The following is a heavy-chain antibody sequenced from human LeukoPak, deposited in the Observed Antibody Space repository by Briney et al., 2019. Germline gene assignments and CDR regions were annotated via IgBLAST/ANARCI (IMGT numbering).Heavy chain of an antibody. V-gene: IGHV4-4*07. CDR1: GGFISSYY. D-gene: IGHD4-17*01. J-gene: IGHJ4*02. Sequence: KSSETLSCTCTVSGGFISSYYWSWIRQPAGKVLEWIVSIYTSGSTNYNPSLKSRVTMSVDTSKNQFSLKLSSVTAADTAVYYCARVNPYGDYGYWGEGTLVPVS. CDR3: ARVNPYGDYGY. CDR2: IYTSGST.